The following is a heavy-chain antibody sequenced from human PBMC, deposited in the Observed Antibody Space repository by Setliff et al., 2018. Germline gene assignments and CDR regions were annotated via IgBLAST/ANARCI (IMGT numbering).Heavy chain of an antibody. CDR1: GGSISNSDYY. J-gene: IGHJ4*02. Sequence: PSETLSLTCSVSGGSISNSDYYWDWIRQPPGKGLEWIGRVYYSGDTYYIPSLLSRVTISVDTSKNQFSLNLRSVTAADTAVYYCARGRNIEARLLDSWGQGNLVTVSS. V-gene: IGHV4-39*01. D-gene: IGHD6-6*01. CDR2: VYYSGDT. CDR3: ARGRNIEARLLDS.